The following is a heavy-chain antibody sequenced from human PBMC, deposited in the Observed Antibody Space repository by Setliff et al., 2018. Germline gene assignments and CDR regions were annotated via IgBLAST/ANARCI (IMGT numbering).Heavy chain of an antibody. CDR2: IKQDGSEK. J-gene: IGHJ4*02. V-gene: IGHV3-7*01. D-gene: IGHD1-7*01. CDR1: GFTFSRYW. Sequence: GGSLRLSCAASGFTFSRYWMSWVRQAPGKGLEWVANIKQDGSEKYYVDSVKGRFTISRDNAKNSLYLQMNSLRADDMAIYYCAPKGRGELRAEFWGQGTLVTVSS. CDR3: APKGRGELRAEF.